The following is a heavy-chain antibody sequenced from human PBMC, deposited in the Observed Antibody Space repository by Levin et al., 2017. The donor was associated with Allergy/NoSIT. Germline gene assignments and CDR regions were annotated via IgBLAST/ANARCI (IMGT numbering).Heavy chain of an antibody. CDR2: IKRKTDGGTI. J-gene: IGHJ4*02. CDR1: GFPFSDAW. CDR3: ITGYTGYYGY. Sequence: LSLTCAASGFPFSDAWMSWVRQAPGMGLEWVGRIKRKTDGGTIDYAAPVKGRFTISRDDSKNTLYLQMNSLKTEDTAVYYCITGYTGYYGYWGQGTLVTVSS. D-gene: IGHD3-3*01. V-gene: IGHV3-15*01.